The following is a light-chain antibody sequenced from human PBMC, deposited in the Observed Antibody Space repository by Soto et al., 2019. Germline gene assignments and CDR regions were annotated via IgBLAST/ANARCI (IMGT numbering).Light chain of an antibody. CDR2: GAS. CDR1: QSVSSD. CDR3: QQYNDWPLT. J-gene: IGKJ2*01. Sequence: EIVMTQSPATLSVSPGERATLSCRASQSVSSDLAWYQQKPGQAPRLLIYGASTRATGIPARVSGSGSGTEFTLTISSLQSEDFAVYYCQQYNDWPLTFGQGTKLEI. V-gene: IGKV3-15*01.